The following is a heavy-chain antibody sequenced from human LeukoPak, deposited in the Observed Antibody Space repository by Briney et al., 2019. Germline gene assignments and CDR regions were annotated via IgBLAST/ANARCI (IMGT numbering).Heavy chain of an antibody. V-gene: IGHV3-21*01. Sequence: GGSLRLSCAASKFTFGDYSMSWVRQAPGKGLEWVSSISSIRNYIYYADSVKGRFTVSRDNAKNSLYLQMNSLRAEDTAVYYCASARGSNYGSLGDWGQGTLVTVSS. J-gene: IGHJ4*02. CDR3: ASARGSNYGSLGD. CDR1: KFTFGDYS. D-gene: IGHD5-18*01. CDR2: ISSIRNYI.